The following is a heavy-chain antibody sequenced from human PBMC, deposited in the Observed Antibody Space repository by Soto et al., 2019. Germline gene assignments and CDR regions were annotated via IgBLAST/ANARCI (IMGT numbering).Heavy chain of an antibody. CDR3: GRGGTNWSSRRDDY. D-gene: IGHD1-20*01. V-gene: IGHV3-11*01. CDR1: GFTFSAYY. J-gene: IGHJ4*02. CDR2: IGGSGSHI. Sequence: QVKLVESGGGWVKPGGSLRLWCAASGFTFSAYYMTWIRQAPGKGLEWVSYIGGSGSHIYYADSMKGRFTISRDNAKNALYLQMNSLRADDTAVYYCGRGGTNWSSRRDDYWGQGTLVSVSS.